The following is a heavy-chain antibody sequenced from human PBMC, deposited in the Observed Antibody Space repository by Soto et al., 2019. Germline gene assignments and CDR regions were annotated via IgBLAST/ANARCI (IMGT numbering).Heavy chain of an antibody. CDR2: IYSSGST. J-gene: IGHJ6*02. Sequence: SLSLTCTVSGVSISSYYWNWIRQPAGKGLEWIGRIYSSGSTNYNPSLNSLVTMSLDTSKNQLSLRLSSVAAADTALYYCARDLYASGIWYGMDVWGQGTTVKVSS. D-gene: IGHD3-10*01. V-gene: IGHV4-4*07. CDR3: ARDLYASGIWYGMDV. CDR1: GVSISSYY.